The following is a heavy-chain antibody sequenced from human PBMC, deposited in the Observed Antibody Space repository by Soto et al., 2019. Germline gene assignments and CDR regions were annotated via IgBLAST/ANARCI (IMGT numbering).Heavy chain of an antibody. CDR2: IYPGDSDT. Sequence: LGESLKISCKGSGYSFTSYWIGWVRQMPGKGLEWMGIIYPGDSDTRYSPSFQGQVTISADKSISTAYLQWSSLKASDTAMYYCAMPKYCSGGSCYSFDYWGQGTLVTVSS. J-gene: IGHJ4*02. V-gene: IGHV5-51*01. D-gene: IGHD2-15*01. CDR3: AMPKYCSGGSCYSFDY. CDR1: GYSFTSYW.